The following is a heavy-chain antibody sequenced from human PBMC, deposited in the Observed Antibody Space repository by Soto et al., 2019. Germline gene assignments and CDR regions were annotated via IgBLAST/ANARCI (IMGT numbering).Heavy chain of an antibody. Sequence: ASVKVSCKASGYNFTSYYMQRVRQAPGQGLEWMGIINPSGGSTSYAQKFQGRVTMTRDTSTSTVYMELSSLRSEDTAVYYCASSPGMTTYAFDIWGQGTMVTVSS. CDR3: ASSPGMTTYAFDI. CDR2: INPSGGST. CDR1: GYNFTSYY. D-gene: IGHD4-4*01. V-gene: IGHV1-46*03. J-gene: IGHJ3*02.